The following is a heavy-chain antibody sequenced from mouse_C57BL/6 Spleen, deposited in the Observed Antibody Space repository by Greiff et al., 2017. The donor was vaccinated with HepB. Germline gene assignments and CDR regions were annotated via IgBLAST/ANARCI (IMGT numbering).Heavy chain of an antibody. CDR2: ISSGGSYT. V-gene: IGHV5-6*01. CDR1: GFTFSSYG. CDR3: ARPPFTTVVHWYFDV. D-gene: IGHD1-1*01. Sequence: EVKLVESGGDLVKPGGSLKLSCAASGFTFSSYGMSWVRQTPDKRLEWVATISSGGSYTYYPDSVKGRSTISRDNAKNTLYLQMSSLKSEDTAMYYCARPPFTTVVHWYFDVWGTGTTVTVSS. J-gene: IGHJ1*03.